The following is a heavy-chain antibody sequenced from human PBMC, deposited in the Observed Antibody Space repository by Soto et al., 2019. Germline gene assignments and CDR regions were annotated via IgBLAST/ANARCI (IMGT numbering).Heavy chain of an antibody. Sequence: HPGGSLRLSCAASGFTFSSYAMSWVRQAPGKGLEWVSAISGSGGSTYYADSVKGRFTISRDNSKNTLYLQMNSLRAEDTAVYYCAKDLFSVGDSSGYYYVSFDYWGQGTLVTVSS. CDR2: ISGSGGST. D-gene: IGHD3-22*01. V-gene: IGHV3-23*01. J-gene: IGHJ4*02. CDR1: GFTFSSYA. CDR3: AKDLFSVGDSSGYYYVSFDY.